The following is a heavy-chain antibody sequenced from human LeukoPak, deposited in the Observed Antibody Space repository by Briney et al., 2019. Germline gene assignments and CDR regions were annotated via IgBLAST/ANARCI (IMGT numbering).Heavy chain of an antibody. V-gene: IGHV4-59*13. CDR3: AKFGADYDMYV. Sequence: PSETLSLTCTVSGGSISGYYWTWIRQPPGKGLEWIGQIYYNGKADYNPSLESRITISVDTSKNQMSLRLNSATAADTAIYYCAKFGADYDMYVWGQGVTVAVSS. CDR1: GGSISGYY. J-gene: IGHJ6*02. D-gene: IGHD3-16*01. CDR2: IYYNGKA.